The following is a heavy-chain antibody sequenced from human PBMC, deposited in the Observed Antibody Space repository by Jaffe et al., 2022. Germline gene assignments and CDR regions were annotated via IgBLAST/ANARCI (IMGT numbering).Heavy chain of an antibody. CDR1: GFTFSSYW. CDR2: INSDGSST. CDR3: ARDRVYGSSWYTFPKADAFDI. J-gene: IGHJ3*02. V-gene: IGHV3-74*01. Sequence: EVQLVESGGGLVQPGGSLRLSCAASGFTFSSYWMHWVRQAPGKGLVWVSRINSDGSSTSYADSVKGRFTISRDNAKNTLYLQMNSLRAEDTAVYYCARDRVYGSSWYTFPKADAFDIWGQGTMVTVSS. D-gene: IGHD6-13*01.